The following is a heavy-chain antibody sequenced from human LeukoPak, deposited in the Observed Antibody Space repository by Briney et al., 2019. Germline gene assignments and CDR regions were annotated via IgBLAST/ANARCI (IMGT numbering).Heavy chain of an antibody. CDR2: MNPNSGNT. Sequence: ASVKVSCKASGYTFTSYDINWVRQATGQGLEWMGWMNPNSGNTGYAQKFQGRVTMTRNTSISTAYMELSSLRSEDTAVYYCARTFLVRGVMGIDYWGQGTTVTVSS. V-gene: IGHV1-8*01. J-gene: IGHJ4*02. CDR3: ARTFLVRGVMGIDY. CDR1: GYTFTSYD. D-gene: IGHD3-10*01.